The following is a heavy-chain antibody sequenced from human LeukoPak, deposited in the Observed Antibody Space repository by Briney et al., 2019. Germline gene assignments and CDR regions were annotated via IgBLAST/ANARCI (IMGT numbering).Heavy chain of an antibody. V-gene: IGHV1-46*01. D-gene: IGHD3-3*01. Sequence: ASVKVSCKASGYTFTSYYMHWVRQAPGQGLKWMGIINPSGGSTSYAQKFQGRVTMTRDTPTSTVYMELSSLRSEGTAVYYCARSHLRDVWSGSYLSYFDYWRQGSLVADS. CDR1: GYTFTSYY. J-gene: IGHJ4*02. CDR3: ARSHLRDVWSGSYLSYFDY. CDR2: INPSGGST.